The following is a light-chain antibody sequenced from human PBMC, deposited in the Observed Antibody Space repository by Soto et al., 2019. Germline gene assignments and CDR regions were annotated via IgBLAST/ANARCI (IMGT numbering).Light chain of an antibody. V-gene: IGKV3-20*01. CDR1: QSVSSSY. Sequence: EIVLTHSPGTLSLSPGERATLSCRASQSVSSSYLAWYQQKPGQAPRLLIYGASSRATGIPDRFSGSGSGTDFTLTISRLEPEDFAAYYCQQYGSSPITFGGGTKV. J-gene: IGKJ4*01. CDR3: QQYGSSPIT. CDR2: GAS.